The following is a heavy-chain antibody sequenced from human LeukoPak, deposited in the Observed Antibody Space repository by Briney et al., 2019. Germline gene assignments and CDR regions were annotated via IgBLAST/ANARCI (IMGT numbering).Heavy chain of an antibody. CDR3: ARDEGMVRGAPVGY. Sequence: GGSLRLSCAVSGIIVSDNYMSWVRQAPGKGLEWVSIIYSGGGTVYADSVKGRFTISRDNSKNTVYLQMNSLRGEDTAVYYCARDEGMVRGAPVGYWGQGTLVTVSS. CDR2: IYSGGGT. CDR1: GIIVSDNY. J-gene: IGHJ4*02. V-gene: IGHV3-66*01. D-gene: IGHD3-10*01.